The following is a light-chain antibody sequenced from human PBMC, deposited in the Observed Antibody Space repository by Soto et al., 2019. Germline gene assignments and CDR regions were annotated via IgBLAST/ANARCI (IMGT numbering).Light chain of an antibody. J-gene: IGKJ3*01. CDR1: QNIGTY. CDR3: QETYSTPLFS. CDR2: AAS. Sequence: DILVTQSPPSLSASVGDRVTITCRASQNIGTYLNWFQQKPGKAPKVLIYAASNLQDGVPSRFSGSGSGPDFTLTITNLQPEDFATYYCQETYSTPLFSFGPGTTVDIK. V-gene: IGKV1-39*01.